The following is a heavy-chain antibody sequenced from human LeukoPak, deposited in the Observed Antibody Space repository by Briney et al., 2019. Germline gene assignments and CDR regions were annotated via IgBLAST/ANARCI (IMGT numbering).Heavy chain of an antibody. Sequence: GGSLRLSCAASGFIVNSNYMSWVRQAPGKGLEWVSSIYSAGSKYYPDSVKGRFTISKDNSKNILYLQMNSLRAEDTAVYYCARGRSSWSRDAFDIWGQGTMVTVSS. CDR3: ARGRSSWSRDAFDI. D-gene: IGHD6-13*01. CDR2: IYSAGSK. CDR1: GFIVNSNY. V-gene: IGHV3-66*01. J-gene: IGHJ3*02.